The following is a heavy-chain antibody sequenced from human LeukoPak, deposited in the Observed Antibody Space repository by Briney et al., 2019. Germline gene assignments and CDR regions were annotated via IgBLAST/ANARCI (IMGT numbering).Heavy chain of an antibody. CDR1: GGTFSSYA. CDR3: ARDVDYNKAYYFDY. CDR2: IIPILGIA. V-gene: IGHV1-69*04. D-gene: IGHD4-11*01. Sequence: SSVKVSCKASGGTFSSYAISWVRQAPGQGLEWMGRIIPILGIANYAQKSQGRVTITADKSTSTAYMELSSLRSEDTAVYYCARDVDYNKAYYFDYWGQGTLVTVSS. J-gene: IGHJ4*02.